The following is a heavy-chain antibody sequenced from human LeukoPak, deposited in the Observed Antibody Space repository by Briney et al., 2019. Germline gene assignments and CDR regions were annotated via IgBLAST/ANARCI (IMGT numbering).Heavy chain of an antibody. CDR1: GYTFTGYY. CDR3: VRDLGGATKVPPYFDY. CDR2: IIPKSGGT. V-gene: IGHV1-2*02. D-gene: IGHD1-26*01. J-gene: IGHJ4*02. Sequence: ASVKVSCKTSGYTFTGYYMHWIRQAPGQGLEWMGWIIPKSGGTNYAQNFQGRVTMTRDTPISTVYMELSRLRSDDTAVYYCVRDLGGATKVPPYFDYWGQGTLVTVSS.